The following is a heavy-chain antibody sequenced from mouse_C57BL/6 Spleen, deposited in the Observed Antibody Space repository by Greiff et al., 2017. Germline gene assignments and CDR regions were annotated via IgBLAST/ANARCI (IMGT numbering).Heavy chain of an antibody. CDR3: ATLYDGYYGLFAY. D-gene: IGHD2-3*01. V-gene: IGHV1-64*01. Sequence: QVQLQQSGAELVKPGASVKLSCKASGYTFTSYWMHWVKQRPGQGLEWIGMIHPNSGSTNYNEKFKSKATLTVDESSSTAYMQLSSLTSEDSAVYYCATLYDGYYGLFAYWGQGTLVTVSA. CDR2: IHPNSGST. CDR1: GYTFTSYW. J-gene: IGHJ3*01.